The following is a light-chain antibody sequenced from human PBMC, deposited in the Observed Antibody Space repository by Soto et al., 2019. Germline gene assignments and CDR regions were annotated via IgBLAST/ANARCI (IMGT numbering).Light chain of an antibody. CDR3: QQSYSTHALT. V-gene: IGKV1-39*01. CDR2: AAS. Sequence: DIQMTQSPSSLSASVGDRVTITCRASQSISNYLNWYQQKPGKAPKLLIYAASSLQSGVPSRFSGSGSGTDFTLTISSLQPEDFATYYCQQSYSTHALTFGGGTKVEI. J-gene: IGKJ4*01. CDR1: QSISNY.